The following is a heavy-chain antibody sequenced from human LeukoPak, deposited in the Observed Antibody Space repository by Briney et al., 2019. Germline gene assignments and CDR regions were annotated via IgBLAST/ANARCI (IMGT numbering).Heavy chain of an antibody. CDR1: GGSISSSSYY. CDR2: IYYSGST. J-gene: IGHJ4*02. V-gene: IGHV4-39*07. CDR3: ARRRQLESFDY. D-gene: IGHD6-13*01. Sequence: ASETLSLTCTVSGGSISSSSYYWGWIRQPPGKGLEWIGSIYYSGSTYYNPSLKSRVTISVDTSKNQFSLKLSSVTAADTAVYYCARRRQLESFDYWGQGTLVTVSS.